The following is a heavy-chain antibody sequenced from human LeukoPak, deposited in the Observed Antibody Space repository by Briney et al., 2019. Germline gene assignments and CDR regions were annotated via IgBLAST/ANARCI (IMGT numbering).Heavy chain of an antibody. CDR3: ATGGLFSGSYLDY. J-gene: IGHJ4*02. V-gene: IGHV1-24*01. Sequence: ASVKVSCKASGYTFTGYYMHWVRQAPGQGLEWMGGFDPEDGETIYAQKFQGRVTMTEDTSTDTAYMELSSLRSEDTAVYYCATGGLFSGSYLDYWSQGTLVTVSS. D-gene: IGHD1-26*01. CDR2: FDPEDGET. CDR1: GYTFTGYY.